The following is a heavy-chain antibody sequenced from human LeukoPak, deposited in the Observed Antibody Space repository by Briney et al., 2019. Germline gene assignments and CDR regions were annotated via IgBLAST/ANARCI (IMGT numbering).Heavy chain of an antibody. J-gene: IGHJ4*02. D-gene: IGHD3-22*01. CDR2: IYYSGSI. V-gene: IGHV4-59*01. Sequence: PSETLSLICTVSGASISSYYWSWIRQPPGKGLEWIGDIYYSGSIKYNPSLKSRVTMSVDTSKNQFSLKLSSVTAADTAIYYCARENPSGYYNRPVDYWGQGTLVTVSS. CDR1: GASISSYY. CDR3: ARENPSGYYNRPVDY.